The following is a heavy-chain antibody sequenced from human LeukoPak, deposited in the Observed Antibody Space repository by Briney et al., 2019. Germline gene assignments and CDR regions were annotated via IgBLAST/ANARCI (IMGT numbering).Heavy chain of an antibody. CDR1: GFTFSTFG. Sequence: GGSLRLSCAASGFTFSTFGMNWVRQAPGKGLEWVSYISSSSSTIYYADSVKGRFTISRDNAKNSLYLQMISLRAEDTAVYYCVPNPGWGQGTLVTVSS. CDR2: ISSSSSTI. CDR3: VPNPG. J-gene: IGHJ4*02. D-gene: IGHD1-14*01. V-gene: IGHV3-48*01.